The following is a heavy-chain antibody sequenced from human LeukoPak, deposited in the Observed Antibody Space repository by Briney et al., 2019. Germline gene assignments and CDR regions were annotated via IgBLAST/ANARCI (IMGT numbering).Heavy chain of an antibody. J-gene: IGHJ5*02. CDR2: XXPNSGGT. CDR1: GYTFTGXX. CDR3: ARVPTYGNSGGNXFDP. D-gene: IGHD4-23*01. Sequence: SCKXSGYTFTGXXXXXVRXAPXQGXEXMGXXXPNSGGTNYAQKFQCRVTMTRDTSISTAYMEMSRVTSDDTAVYYCARVPTYGNSGGNXFDPWGQGTLVTVSS. V-gene: IGHV1-2*02.